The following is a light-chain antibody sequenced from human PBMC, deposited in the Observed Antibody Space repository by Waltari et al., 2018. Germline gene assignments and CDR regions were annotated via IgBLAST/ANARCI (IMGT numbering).Light chain of an antibody. Sequence: DIVMTQSPDSLAVSLGERATINCKSSLSVFSISNNKHSLSWYQQKPGQSPRLLIYWASTREFGVPDRFSGSGSGTDFTLTITGLQAEDVAIYYCQQYYSFPRTFGQGTRVEIK. CDR3: QQYYSFPRT. J-gene: IGKJ1*01. CDR1: LSVFSISNNKHS. CDR2: WAS. V-gene: IGKV4-1*01.